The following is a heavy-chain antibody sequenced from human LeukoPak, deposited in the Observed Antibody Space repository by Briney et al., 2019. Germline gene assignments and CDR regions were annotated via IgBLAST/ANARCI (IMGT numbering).Heavy chain of an antibody. V-gene: IGHV4-61*02. J-gene: IGHJ4*02. CDR3: ARDMVRGAPYFDY. Sequence: SETLSLTCTVSGGSISSSSYYWSWIRQPAGKGLEWIGRIYTSGSTNYNPSLKSRVTMSVDTSKNQFSLKLSSVTAADTAVYYCARDMVRGAPYFDYWGQGTLVTVSS. CDR2: IYTSGST. CDR1: GGSISSSSYY. D-gene: IGHD3-10*01.